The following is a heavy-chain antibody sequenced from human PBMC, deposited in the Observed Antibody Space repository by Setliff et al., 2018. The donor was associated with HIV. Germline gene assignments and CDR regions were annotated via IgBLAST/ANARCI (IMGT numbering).Heavy chain of an antibody. D-gene: IGHD6-6*01. CDR2: INWNGGST. Sequence: LRLSCVASGSNFDDFGMSWVRQAPGKGLEWVSGINWNGGSTGYADSVKGRFIISRDNAKNSLYLEMNSLRAEDTAVYYCARGHYSGPSGWGQGTLVTVSS. J-gene: IGHJ4*02. CDR3: ARGHYSGPSG. CDR1: GSNFDDFG. V-gene: IGHV3-20*04.